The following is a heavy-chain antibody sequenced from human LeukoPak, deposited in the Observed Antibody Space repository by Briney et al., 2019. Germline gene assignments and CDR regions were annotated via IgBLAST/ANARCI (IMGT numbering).Heavy chain of an antibody. CDR1: GGSFSGYY. D-gene: IGHD6-6*01. J-gene: IGHJ4*02. CDR2: TNHSGST. CDR3: ARSWEQLVLDY. Sequence: SETLSLTCAVYGGSFSGYYWSWIRQPPGKGLEWIGETNHSGSTNYNPSLKSRVTISVDTSKNQFSLKLSSVTAADTAVYYCARSWEQLVLDYWGQGTLVTVSS. V-gene: IGHV4-34*01.